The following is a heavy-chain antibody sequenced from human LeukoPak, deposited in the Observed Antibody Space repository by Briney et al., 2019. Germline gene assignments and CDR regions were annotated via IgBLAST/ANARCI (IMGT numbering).Heavy chain of an antibody. CDR3: ARGSQGYDFWSGYYTANWFDP. V-gene: IGHV4-39*01. CDR1: GGSISSSSYY. J-gene: IGHJ5*02. D-gene: IGHD3-3*01. CDR2: IYYSGST. Sequence: PSKTLSLTCTVSGGSISSSSYYWGWIRQPPGKGLEWIGSIYYSGSTYYNPSLKSRVTISVDTSKNQFSLKLSSVTAADTAVYYCARGSQGYDFWSGYYTANWFDPWGQGTLVTVSS.